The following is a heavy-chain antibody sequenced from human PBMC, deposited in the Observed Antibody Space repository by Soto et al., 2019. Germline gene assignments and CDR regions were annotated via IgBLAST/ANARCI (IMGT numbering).Heavy chain of an antibody. CDR2: IYYSGST. CDR3: ARGGAGLGYCSSTSCYHFDY. Sequence: PSETLSLTCTVSGDSVSSDGYYWTWIRQRPGKGMEWIGEIYYSGSTYYHPSLKSRVTISVDTSENQFSLKLSSVTAADTAVYYCARGGAGLGYCSSTSCYHFDYWGQGTLVTVSS. J-gene: IGHJ4*02. D-gene: IGHD2-2*01. V-gene: IGHV4-31*02. CDR1: GDSVSSDGYY.